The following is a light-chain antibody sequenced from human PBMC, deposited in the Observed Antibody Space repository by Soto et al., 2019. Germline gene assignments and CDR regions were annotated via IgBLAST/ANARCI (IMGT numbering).Light chain of an antibody. Sequence: RRIPSASTMAASVKNRVTITCLASQSISSWLAWYQQKPGKAPKLLIYDASSLESGVPSRFSGSGSGTDFTLTISCLQSEDFATYYCQQSYSTPLTFGGGTKVDIK. V-gene: IGKV1-5*01. CDR2: DAS. J-gene: IGKJ4*01. CDR1: QSISSW. CDR3: QQSYSTPLT.